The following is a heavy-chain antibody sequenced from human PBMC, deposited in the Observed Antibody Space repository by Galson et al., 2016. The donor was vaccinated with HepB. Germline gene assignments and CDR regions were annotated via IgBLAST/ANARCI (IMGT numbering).Heavy chain of an antibody. CDR3: VRNSAAVGH. CDR2: IEHDGSQK. J-gene: IGHJ4*02. CDR1: GFTFSDYW. D-gene: IGHD4-23*01. V-gene: IGHV3-7*02. Sequence: SLRLSCAVSGFTFSDYWMSWVRQAPGKGLEWVANIEHDGSQKTYVDSVKGRFTISRDNAKNSLFLQLNSLRPEDTAVYFCVRNSAAVGHWGQGTLVTVSS.